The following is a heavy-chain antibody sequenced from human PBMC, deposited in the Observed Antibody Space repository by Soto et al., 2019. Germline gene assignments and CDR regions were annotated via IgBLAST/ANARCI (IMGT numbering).Heavy chain of an antibody. CDR3: VRYCSSTLCNGVATRTFDY. V-gene: IGHV3-48*03. D-gene: IGHD2-2*01. J-gene: IGHJ4*02. Sequence: EVQLVESGGALVQPGGSLRLSCAASRFTFSTYEMIWVRQAPGKGLEWVSYISSSGNTVYYADSVKGRFTISRDNTRNSLYLKMNSLRDEDTALYYCVRYCSSTLCNGVATRTFDYWGQGTLVTVSS. CDR1: RFTFSTYE. CDR2: ISSSGNTV.